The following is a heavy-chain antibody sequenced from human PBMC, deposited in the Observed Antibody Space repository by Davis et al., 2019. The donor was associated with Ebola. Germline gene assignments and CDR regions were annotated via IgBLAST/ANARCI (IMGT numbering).Heavy chain of an antibody. V-gene: IGHV3-23*01. Sequence: AISGSGGSTYYADSVKGRFTISRDNSKNMLFLQMNSLRAEDTAVYYCAKKLSGQGDLGIIDYWGQGTLVTVSS. CDR3: AKKLSGQGDLGIIDY. CDR2: ISGSGGST. J-gene: IGHJ4*02. D-gene: IGHD2-21*01.